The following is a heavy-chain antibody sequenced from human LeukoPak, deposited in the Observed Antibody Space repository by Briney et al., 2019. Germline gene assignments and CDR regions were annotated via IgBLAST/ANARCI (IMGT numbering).Heavy chain of an antibody. J-gene: IGHJ6*03. Sequence: ASVKVSCKASGYTFTGYYMHWGPQAPGQGLECMVWINPNSGVTNYAQKFQGRVTMTRDTSISTAYMELSRLRSDDTAVYYCAPDTGVGYCRFTSCPDGSHYYYYMVVWGKGSTVTVSS. V-gene: IGHV1-2*02. D-gene: IGHD2-2*01. CDR1: GYTFTGYY. CDR3: APDTGVGYCRFTSCPDGSHYYYYMVV. CDR2: INPNSGVT.